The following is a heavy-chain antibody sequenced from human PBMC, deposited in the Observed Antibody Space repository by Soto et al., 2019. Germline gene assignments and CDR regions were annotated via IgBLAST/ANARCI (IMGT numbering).Heavy chain of an antibody. J-gene: IGHJ4*02. V-gene: IGHV5-51*01. CDR3: ARRHSTWYAVVY. D-gene: IGHD6-13*01. CDR2: IYPGDSDT. Sequence: GESLKISCKASGYSFTTYWIGWVRQMPGKGLEWMGIIYPGDSDTKYSPSLQGQVTISADTSISTAYLQWTSLKASDTAMYYCARRHSTWYAVVYWGQGTLVTVSS. CDR1: GYSFTTYW.